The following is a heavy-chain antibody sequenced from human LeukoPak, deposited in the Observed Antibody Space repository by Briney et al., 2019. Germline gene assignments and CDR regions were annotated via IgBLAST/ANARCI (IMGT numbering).Heavy chain of an antibody. CDR2: ISWNSGSI. J-gene: IGHJ4*02. Sequence: PGRSLRISCAASGFTFDDYAMHWVRQAPGKGLEWVSGISWNSGSIGYADSVKGRFTISRDNAKNSLYLQMNSLRAEDTALYYCAKDLGSIVGATNFDYWGQGTLVTVSS. D-gene: IGHD1-26*01. CDR1: GFTFDDYA. V-gene: IGHV3-9*01. CDR3: AKDLGSIVGATNFDY.